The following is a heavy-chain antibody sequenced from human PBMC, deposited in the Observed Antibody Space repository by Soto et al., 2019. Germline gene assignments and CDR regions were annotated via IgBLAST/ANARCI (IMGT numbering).Heavy chain of an antibody. CDR2: IYWDDDQ. CDR3: AHAGDYDLLSFDH. V-gene: IGHV2-5*02. D-gene: IGHD4-17*01. J-gene: IGHJ4*02. CDR1: GFSLTTTSRG. Sequence: QITLKESGPPLVRPAQTLTLTCAFSGFSLTTTSRGVAWIRQPPGKALEWLALIYWDDDQRYSPSLKDRLTISNDTSRSRVVLTISNMNPEDTGTYFCAHAGDYDLLSFDHWGPGTLVTVSS.